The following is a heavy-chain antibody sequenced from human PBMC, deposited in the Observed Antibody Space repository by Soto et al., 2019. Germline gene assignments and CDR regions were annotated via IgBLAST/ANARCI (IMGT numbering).Heavy chain of an antibody. Sequence: PSETLSHTCTVSGGSISSYYWSWIRQPPGKGLEWIGYIYYSGSTNYNPSLKSRVTISVDTSKNQFSLKLSSVTAADTAVYYCARDNGYSYGYTLDHWGQGTLVTVS. D-gene: IGHD5-18*01. CDR1: GGSISSYY. V-gene: IGHV4-59*01. CDR3: ARDNGYSYGYTLDH. CDR2: IYYSGST. J-gene: IGHJ4*02.